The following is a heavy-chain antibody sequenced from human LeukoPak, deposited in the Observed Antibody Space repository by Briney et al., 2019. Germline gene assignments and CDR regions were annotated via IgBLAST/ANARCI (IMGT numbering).Heavy chain of an antibody. CDR3: ARGVTITPDF. Sequence: AGGSLRLSCVASGFFFSNYDMNWVRQAPGKGLEWVAGLSSSGGRTFYAASLEGRLTTSRDNYSNTVYLHTNSLRGEDTAVYYCARGVTITPDFWGQGTLVTVSS. D-gene: IGHD3-10*01. V-gene: IGHV3-23*01. J-gene: IGHJ4*02. CDR1: GFFFSNYD. CDR2: LSSSGGRT.